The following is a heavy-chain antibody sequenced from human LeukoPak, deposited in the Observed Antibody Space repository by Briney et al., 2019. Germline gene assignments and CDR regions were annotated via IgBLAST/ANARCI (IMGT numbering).Heavy chain of an antibody. V-gene: IGHV4-34*01. CDR1: GGSFSGYY. D-gene: IGHD3-22*01. CDR2: INHSGST. J-gene: IGHJ5*02. Sequence: SETLSLTCAVYGGSFSGYYWSWIRQPPGKGLEWIGEINHSGSTNYNPSLKSRVTISVDTSKNQFSLKLSSVTAADTAVYYCARGRGPYYYDSSGYYYVHWFDPWGQGTLVTVSS. CDR3: ARGRGPYYYDSSGYYYVHWFDP.